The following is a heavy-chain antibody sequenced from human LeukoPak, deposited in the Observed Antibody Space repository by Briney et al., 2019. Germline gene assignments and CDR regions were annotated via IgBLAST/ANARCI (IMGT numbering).Heavy chain of an antibody. J-gene: IGHJ4*02. Sequence: ASVKVSCKASGYTFTGYYMHWVRQAPGRGPEWMGRINPNSGGTNYAQKFQGRVTMTRDTSISTAYMELSRLRSDDTAVYYCAGGRYFDWLLDYWGQGTLVTVSS. CDR1: GYTFTGYY. CDR2: INPNSGGT. D-gene: IGHD3-9*01. V-gene: IGHV1-2*06. CDR3: AGGRYFDWLLDY.